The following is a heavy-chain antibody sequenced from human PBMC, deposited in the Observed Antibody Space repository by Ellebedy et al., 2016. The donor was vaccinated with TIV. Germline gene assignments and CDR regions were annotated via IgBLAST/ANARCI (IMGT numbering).Heavy chain of an antibody. Sequence: GESLKISCAASGFTFSSYWMHWVRQAPGKGLVWVSRINSDGSSTSYADSVKGRFTISRDNAKNTLYLQMNGLRAEDTAVYYCARVGWLYHFDYWGQGTLVTVSS. J-gene: IGHJ4*02. CDR3: ARVGWLYHFDY. CDR1: GFTFSSYW. D-gene: IGHD3-16*02. V-gene: IGHV3-74*01. CDR2: INSDGSST.